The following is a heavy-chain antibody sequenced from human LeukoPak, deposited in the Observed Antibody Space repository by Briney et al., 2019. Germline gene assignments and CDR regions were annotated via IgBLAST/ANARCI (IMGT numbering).Heavy chain of an antibody. J-gene: IGHJ4*02. CDR1: RNTFTSYY. V-gene: IGHV1-46*01. Sequence: ASVKVSCKTSRNTFTSYYIHSVRQSPGPRLEWRGIISRSGDSTTYAQKFQGRVTVTRDKSTSTVYMELSSLGSEDTSVYYCATHDLAGSSPFDAWGQGTLVTVSS. CDR3: ATHDLAGSSPFDA. CDR2: ISRSGDST. D-gene: IGHD6-19*01.